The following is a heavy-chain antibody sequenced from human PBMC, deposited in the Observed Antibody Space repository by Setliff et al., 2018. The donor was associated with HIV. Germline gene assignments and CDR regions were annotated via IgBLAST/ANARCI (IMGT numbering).Heavy chain of an antibody. Sequence: PGGSLRLSCAASGFTFSNYVINWVRQAPGKGLEWISGISGSGVNSYYADSVKGRFTISRDNSKNTVYLQMNSLRVEDTAVYYCARELYREWDYWGQGTLVTVSS. CDR2: ISGSGVNS. CDR1: GFTFSNYV. CDR3: ARELYREWDY. J-gene: IGHJ4*02. V-gene: IGHV3-23*01. D-gene: IGHD3-16*02.